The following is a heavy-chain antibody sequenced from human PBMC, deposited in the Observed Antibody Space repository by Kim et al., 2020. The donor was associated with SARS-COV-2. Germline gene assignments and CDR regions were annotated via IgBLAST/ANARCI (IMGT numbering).Heavy chain of an antibody. CDR3: ARGSHSYGFSPDLDY. CDR2: IIPIFGTA. D-gene: IGHD3-16*01. J-gene: IGHJ4*02. CDR1: LFTFSNYA. V-gene: IGHV1-69*13. Sequence: SVNFSFNASLFTFSNYAINWVRQAPGQGLEWMGGIIPIFGTANYAQKFQDRTTISADDSTSTAYMELNGLRSEDTALYYCARGSHSYGFSPDLDYWGQGTLVTFSS.